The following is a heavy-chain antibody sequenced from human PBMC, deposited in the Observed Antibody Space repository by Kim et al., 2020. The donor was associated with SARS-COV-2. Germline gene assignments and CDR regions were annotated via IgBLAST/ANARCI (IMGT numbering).Heavy chain of an antibody. J-gene: IGHJ5*02. CDR2: IYYSGST. D-gene: IGHD3-22*01. CDR1: GGSISSSKHH. CDR3: ARRVYWDSSGSLVWFDP. V-gene: IGHV4-39*01. Sequence: SETLSLTCTVSGGSISSSKHHWGWIRQPPGKGLEWIGNIYYSGSTYYNPSLKSRVTISVDTSKNQFSLKLTSVTAADTAVYYCARRVYWDSSGSLVWFDPWGQGTLVTVSS.